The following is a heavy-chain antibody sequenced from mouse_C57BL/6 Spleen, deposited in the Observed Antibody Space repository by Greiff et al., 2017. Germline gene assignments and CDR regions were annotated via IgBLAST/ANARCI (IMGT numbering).Heavy chain of an antibody. D-gene: IGHD1-1*01. Sequence: VQLQQPGAELVKPGASVKLSCKASGYTFTSYWMHWVKQRPGRGLEWIGRIDPNSGGTKYNEKFKSKATLTVDKPSSTAYMQRSSLTSEDSAVYYCEREGYYGSSYRYYYAMDDWGQGTSVTVSS. V-gene: IGHV1-72*01. CDR2: IDPNSGGT. J-gene: IGHJ4*01. CDR1: GYTFTSYW. CDR3: EREGYYGSSYRYYYAMDD.